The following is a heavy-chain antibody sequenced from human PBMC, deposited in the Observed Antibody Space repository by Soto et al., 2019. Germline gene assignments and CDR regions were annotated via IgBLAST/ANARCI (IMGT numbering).Heavy chain of an antibody. Sequence: SETLSLTCAVYGGSFSGYYWSWIRQPPGKGLEWIGEINHSGSTNYNPSLKSRVTISVDTSKNQFSLKLSSVTAADTAVYYCARVEKYYYGSGSYYNVRGWFDPWGQGTLVTVSS. CDR3: ARVEKYYYGSGSYYNVRGWFDP. D-gene: IGHD3-10*01. CDR1: GGSFSGYY. V-gene: IGHV4-34*01. CDR2: INHSGST. J-gene: IGHJ5*02.